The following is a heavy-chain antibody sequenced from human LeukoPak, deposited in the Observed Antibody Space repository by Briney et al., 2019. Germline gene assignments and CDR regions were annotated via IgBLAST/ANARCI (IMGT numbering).Heavy chain of an antibody. Sequence: GGSLRLSCAVSGITLSNYGMSWVRQALGKGLEWVAGISDSGGRTNYADSVKGRFTISRDNSKNTLYLQMNSLRAEDTAVYYCAKEPGVAVADPPYFDYWGQGTLVTVSS. CDR3: AKEPGVAVADPPYFDY. J-gene: IGHJ4*02. CDR2: ISDSGGRT. V-gene: IGHV3-23*01. D-gene: IGHD6-19*01. CDR1: GITLSNYG.